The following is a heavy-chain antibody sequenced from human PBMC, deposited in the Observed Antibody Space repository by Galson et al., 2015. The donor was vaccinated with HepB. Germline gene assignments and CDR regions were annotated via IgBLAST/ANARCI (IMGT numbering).Heavy chain of an antibody. CDR2: FYSTGST. CDR3: VRDLSTSPAWFDP. D-gene: IGHD2-2*01. J-gene: IGHJ5*02. Sequence: ETLSLTCTVSGASISRYYWSWIRQPAGKGLEWVGRFYSTGSTAYNPSLKSRVTMSLDTSKNQFYLNLKSVTAADSAVYYCVRDLSTSPAWFDPWGQGTLVTVSS. CDR1: GASISRYY. V-gene: IGHV4-4*07.